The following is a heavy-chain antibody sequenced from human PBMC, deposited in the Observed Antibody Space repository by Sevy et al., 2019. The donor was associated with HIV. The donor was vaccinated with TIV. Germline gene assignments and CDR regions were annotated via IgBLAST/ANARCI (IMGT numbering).Heavy chain of an antibody. CDR2: INNDGSTT. V-gene: IGHV3-74*01. J-gene: IGHJ6*02. D-gene: IGHD3-22*01. Sequence: GGSLRLSCAASGFSFSNYWMHWVRQAPGKGLVWVSRINNDGSTTSYADSVKGRFTISRDNAKNTLYLQMNSLRAEDTAVYYCAGDYYDSKGMDVWGQGTRVTVSS. CDR3: AGDYYDSKGMDV. CDR1: GFSFSNYW.